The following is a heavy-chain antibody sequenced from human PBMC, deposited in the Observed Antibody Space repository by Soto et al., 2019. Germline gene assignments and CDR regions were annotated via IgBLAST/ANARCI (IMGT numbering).Heavy chain of an antibody. D-gene: IGHD3-22*01. Sequence: GGSLRLSCTASGFTFGDYAMSWFRQAPGKGLEWVGFIRSKAYGGTTEYAASVEGRFTISRDDSKSIAYLQMNSLKTEDTAVYYCTRGDSSGYYYWDYWGQGTLVAVSS. CDR1: GFTFGDYA. CDR2: IRSKAYGGTT. CDR3: TRGDSSGYYYWDY. V-gene: IGHV3-49*03. J-gene: IGHJ4*02.